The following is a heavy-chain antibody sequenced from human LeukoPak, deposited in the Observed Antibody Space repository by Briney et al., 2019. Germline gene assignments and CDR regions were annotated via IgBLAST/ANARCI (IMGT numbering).Heavy chain of an antibody. D-gene: IGHD3-10*01. V-gene: IGHV3-66*01. CDR2: IYSGGST. J-gene: IGHJ1*01. CDR3: ATKGPYYYGSGLNFQH. CDR1: GFTVSSNY. Sequence: GGSLRLSCAAPGFTVSSNYMSWVRQAPGKGLEWVSVIYSGGSTYYADSVKGRFTISRDNSKNTLYLQMNSLRAEDTAVYYCATKGPYYYGSGLNFQHWGQGTLVTVSS.